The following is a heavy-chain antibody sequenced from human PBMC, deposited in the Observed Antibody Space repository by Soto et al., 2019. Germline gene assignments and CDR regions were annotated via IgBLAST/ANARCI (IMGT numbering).Heavy chain of an antibody. CDR3: ARGEVRVSWAYGMDV. V-gene: IGHV3-30-3*01. J-gene: IGHJ6*02. D-gene: IGHD1-26*01. CDR2: ISYDGSNK. Sequence: QVQLVESGGGVVQPGRSLRLSCAASGFTFSSYAMHWVRQAPGKGLEWVAVISYDGSNKYYADSVKGRFTISRDNSKNTLYLQMNSQRAEDTAVYYSARGEVRVSWAYGMDVWGQRTRVTVSS. CDR1: GFTFSSYA.